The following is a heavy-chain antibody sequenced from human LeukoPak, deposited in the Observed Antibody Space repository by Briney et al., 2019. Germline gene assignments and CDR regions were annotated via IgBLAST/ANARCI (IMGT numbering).Heavy chain of an antibody. CDR1: GFTFSSYA. V-gene: IGHV3-30-3*01. CDR2: ISYDGSNK. Sequence: GRSLRLSCAASGFTFSSYAMHWVRQAPGKGLEWVAVISYDGSNKYYADSVKGRFTISRDNSKNTLYLQMNSLRAEDTAVYYCAKDSPKNAFDIWGQGTMVTVSS. J-gene: IGHJ3*02. CDR3: AKDSPKNAFDI.